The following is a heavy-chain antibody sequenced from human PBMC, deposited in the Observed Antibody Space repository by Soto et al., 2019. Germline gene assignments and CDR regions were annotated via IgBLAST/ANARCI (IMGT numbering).Heavy chain of an antibody. CDR2: IIPIFGTA. CDR1: GGTFSSYA. CDR3: ARLRFQYSSSWYDAFDI. Sequence: SVKVSGKASGGTFSSYAISWVRQAPGQGLEWMGGIIPIFGTANYAQKFQGRVTITADESTSTAYMELSSLRSEDTAVYYCARLRFQYSSSWYDAFDIWGQGTMVTVSS. D-gene: IGHD6-13*01. V-gene: IGHV1-69*13. J-gene: IGHJ3*02.